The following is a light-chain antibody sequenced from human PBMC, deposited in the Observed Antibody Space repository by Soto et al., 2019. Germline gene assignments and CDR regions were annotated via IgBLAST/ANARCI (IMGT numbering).Light chain of an antibody. CDR3: QSGDSSGGYYVG. CDR2: KDK. J-gene: IGLJ2*01. CDR1: ALSNQY. Sequence: SYELTQPPSVSVSPGQTATISCSGDALSNQYAYWYQQKPGQAPVVVIYKDKERPSGIPERFSGSNSGTTVTLTISGVEAGGGGGYYCQSGDSSGGYYVGFGRGAKLTVL. V-gene: IGLV3-25*02.